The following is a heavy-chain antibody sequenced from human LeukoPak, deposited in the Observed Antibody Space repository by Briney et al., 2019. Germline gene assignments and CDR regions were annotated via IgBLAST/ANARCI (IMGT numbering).Heavy chain of an antibody. CDR2: IKQDGSEK. CDR3: ARDDILTVFDY. CDR1: RFTLSSYW. V-gene: IGHV3-7*01. Sequence: GGSLRLSCAASRFTLSSYWMSWVRHAPGKGLEWVANIKQDGSEKYYVDSVKGRITISRDNAKNSLYLQMNSLRAEDTAVYYCARDDILTVFDYWGQGTLVTVSS. J-gene: IGHJ4*02. D-gene: IGHD3-9*01.